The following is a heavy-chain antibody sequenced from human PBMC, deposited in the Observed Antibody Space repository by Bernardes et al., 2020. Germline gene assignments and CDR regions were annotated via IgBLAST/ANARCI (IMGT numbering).Heavy chain of an antibody. CDR1: GYSFTSYW. V-gene: IGHV5-51*01. D-gene: IGHD4-17*01. Sequence: GEAMTLSCKGSGYSFTSYWIGWVRQMPGTGLEWMGIIYPGDSDTRYSPSFQGQVTISADKSISTAYLQWSSLKASDTAMYYCARFLRWPHYYFDYWGQGTLVTVSS. CDR2: IYPGDSDT. J-gene: IGHJ4*02. CDR3: ARFLRWPHYYFDY.